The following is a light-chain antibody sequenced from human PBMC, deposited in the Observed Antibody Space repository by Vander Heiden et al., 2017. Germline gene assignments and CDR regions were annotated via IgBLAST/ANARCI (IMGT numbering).Light chain of an antibody. J-gene: IGLJ1*01. CDR2: EVI. CDR1: SSDVGSYNL. V-gene: IGLV2-23*02. CDR3: CSYAGSSTYV. Sequence: QSALPQPASVSGSPGQSITISCTGTSSDVGSYNLVSWYQQHPGKAPKLMIYEVIKRPSGVSNRFSGSKSGNTASLTISGLQAEDEADYYCCSYAGSSTYVFGTGTKVTVL.